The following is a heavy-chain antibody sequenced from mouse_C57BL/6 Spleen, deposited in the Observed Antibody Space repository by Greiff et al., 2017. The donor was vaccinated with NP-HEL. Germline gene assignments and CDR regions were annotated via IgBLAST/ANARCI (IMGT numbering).Heavy chain of an antibody. V-gene: IGHV1-55*01. J-gene: IGHJ2*01. D-gene: IGHD1-1*01. Sequence: QVQLQQSGAELVKPGASVKMSCKASGYTFTSYWITWVKQRPGQGLEWIGDIYPGSGSTNYNEKFKSKATLTVDTSSSTAYMQLSSLTSEDSAVYYCAREEDYYGSLWGQGTTLTVSS. CDR1: GYTFTSYW. CDR3: AREEDYYGSL. CDR2: IYPGSGST.